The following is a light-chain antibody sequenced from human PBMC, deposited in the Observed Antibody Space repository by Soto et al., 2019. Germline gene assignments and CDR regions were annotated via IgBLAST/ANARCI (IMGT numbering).Light chain of an antibody. CDR3: QQTKSFPCT. CDR1: QAISTC. V-gene: IGKV1-12*01. J-gene: IGKJ2*02. Sequence: DIQMTQSPSSVSASVGDRVTLTCRASQAISTCLAWYQQKPGKAPKLLISTAYSLHSGVPSRFSCSGSGTDFTLTIGRLQPEDFATYYCQQTKSFPCTFGQGTKLEIK. CDR2: TAY.